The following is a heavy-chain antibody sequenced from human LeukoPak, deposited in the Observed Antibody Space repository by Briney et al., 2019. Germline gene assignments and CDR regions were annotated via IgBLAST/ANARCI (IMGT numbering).Heavy chain of an antibody. CDR3: ARGITMIVVPYEVYYFDY. J-gene: IGHJ4*02. D-gene: IGHD3-22*01. CDR1: GGSFSGYY. CDR2: INHSGST. V-gene: IGHV4-34*01. Sequence: SETLSLTCAVYGGSFSGYYWSWIRQPPGKGLEWIWEINHSGSTNYNPSLKSRVTISVDTSKNQFSLKLSSVTAADTAVYYYARGITMIVVPYEVYYFDYWGQGTLVTVSS.